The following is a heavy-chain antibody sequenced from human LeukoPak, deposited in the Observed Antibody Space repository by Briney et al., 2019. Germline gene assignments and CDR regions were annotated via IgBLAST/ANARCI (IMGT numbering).Heavy chain of an antibody. CDR2: ISWNSGSI. CDR3: AKAPSLSAGLFDY. Sequence: GGSLRLSCAASGFTFDDYAMHWVRQAPRKGLEWVSGISWNSGSIGYADSVKGRFTISRDNAKNSLYLQMNSLRAEDMALYYCAKAPSLSAGLFDYWGQGTLVTVSS. V-gene: IGHV3-9*03. CDR1: GFTFDDYA. D-gene: IGHD6-13*01. J-gene: IGHJ4*02.